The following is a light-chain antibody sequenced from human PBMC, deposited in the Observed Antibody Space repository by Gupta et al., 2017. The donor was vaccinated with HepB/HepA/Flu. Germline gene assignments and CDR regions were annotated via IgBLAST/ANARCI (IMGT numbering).Light chain of an antibody. V-gene: IGKV3-15*01. CDR3: QQYNNWWS. CDR1: QSISSN. J-gene: IGKJ1*01. Sequence: IVMTQSPATLSVSPAERATLSCRASQSISSNLAWYQQKPGQAPRLLIYGASTRATGIPARFSGSGSGTAFTLTINSLQSEDFAAYYCQQYNNWWSFGPGTKVEIK. CDR2: GAS.